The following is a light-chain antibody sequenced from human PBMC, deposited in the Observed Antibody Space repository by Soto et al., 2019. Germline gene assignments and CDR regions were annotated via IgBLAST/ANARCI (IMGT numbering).Light chain of an antibody. CDR2: KDS. J-gene: IGKJ2*01. CDR1: QSLLDSHGNTY. CDR3: MQGTHWRPFT. V-gene: IGKV2-30*01. Sequence: DVVMTQSPLSLPVTLGQPASISCRSSQSLLDSHGNTYLNWFQQRPGQSPRCLIYKDSHRDSGVPDRFNGRGSGKDFTLKISRVEAEDVGRYFWMQGTHWRPFTLGQRTKLEIK.